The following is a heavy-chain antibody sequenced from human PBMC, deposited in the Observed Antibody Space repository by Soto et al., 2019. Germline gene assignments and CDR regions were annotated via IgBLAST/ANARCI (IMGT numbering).Heavy chain of an antibody. Sequence: SETLSLTCAASGGSFSAYYWSWIRQPPGRGLEWIGEINHNGNSNYNPALESRVTISVDTSKNQFSLKLSSVTAADTAVYYCARVSGAIDYWGQGTLVTVSS. CDR3: ARVSGAIDY. V-gene: IGHV4-34*01. J-gene: IGHJ4*02. CDR1: GGSFSAYY. CDR2: INHNGNS. D-gene: IGHD3-3*01.